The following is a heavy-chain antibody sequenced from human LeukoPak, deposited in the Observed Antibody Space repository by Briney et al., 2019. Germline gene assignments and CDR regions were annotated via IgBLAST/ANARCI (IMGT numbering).Heavy chain of an antibody. D-gene: IGHD6-19*01. J-gene: IGHJ4*02. CDR3: ARAQTKGGIAVAGYYFDY. Sequence: GGSLRLSCAASGFTFSSYAMSWVRQAPGKGLEWVANIKQDGSEKYYVDSVKGRFTISRDNAKNSLYLQMNSLRAEDTAVYYCARAQTKGGIAVAGYYFDYWGQGTLVTVSS. V-gene: IGHV3-7*01. CDR2: IKQDGSEK. CDR1: GFTFSSYA.